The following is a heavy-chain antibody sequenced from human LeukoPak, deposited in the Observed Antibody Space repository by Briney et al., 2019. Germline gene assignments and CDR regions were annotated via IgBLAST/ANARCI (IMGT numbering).Heavy chain of an antibody. J-gene: IGHJ4*02. Sequence: PGGSLRLSCAASGFTFTSCSMNWVRQAPGKGLEWISYIDTTSATIYYADSVKGRFSISRDNAKNSLYLQMNSLRAEDTAVYYCARGSGYRYFDYWGQGTLVTVSS. CDR2: IDTTSATI. V-gene: IGHV3-48*01. CDR3: ARGSGYRYFDY. D-gene: IGHD3-3*01. CDR1: GFTFTSCS.